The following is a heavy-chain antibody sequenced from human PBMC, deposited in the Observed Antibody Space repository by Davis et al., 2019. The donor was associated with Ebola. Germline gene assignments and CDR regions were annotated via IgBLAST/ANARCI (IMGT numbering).Heavy chain of an antibody. CDR2: INHSGST. CDR1: GGSFSGYY. D-gene: IGHD5-24*01. V-gene: IGHV4-34*01. CDR3: AREGDGYNSGPRGAFDI. J-gene: IGHJ3*02. Sequence: PGGSLRLSCAVYGGSFSGYYWSWIRQPPGKGLEWIGEINHSGSTNYNPSLKSRVTISVDTSKNQFSLKLSSVTAADTAVYYCAREGDGYNSGPRGAFDIWGQGTMVTVSS.